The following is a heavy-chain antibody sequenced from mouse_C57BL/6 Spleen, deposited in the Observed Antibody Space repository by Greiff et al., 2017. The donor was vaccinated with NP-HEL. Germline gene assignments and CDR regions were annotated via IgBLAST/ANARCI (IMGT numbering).Heavy chain of an antibody. Sequence: QVQLQQSGAELVRPGASVTLSCKASGYTFTDYEMHWVKQPPVHGLEWIGAIDPETGGTAYNQKFKGKAILTADKSSSTAYMELRSLTSEDSAVYYCTKANWDSYYAMDYWGQGTSVTVSS. CDR2: IDPETGGT. D-gene: IGHD4-1*01. CDR3: TKANWDSYYAMDY. CDR1: GYTFTDYE. V-gene: IGHV1-15*01. J-gene: IGHJ4*01.